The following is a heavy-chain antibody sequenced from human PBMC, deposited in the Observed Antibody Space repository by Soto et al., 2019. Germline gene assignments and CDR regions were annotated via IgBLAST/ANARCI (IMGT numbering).Heavy chain of an antibody. CDR2: YHYRGGS. Sequence: KASETLSLTCTVSGDSINSPNFYWGCIRQPPGKGLEWIGSYHYRGGSYYNPSLKNRVTISGDASKNQFSLTLNSVTAADTAVYYCARLRSKTSFAEVIILGVWDWGQGTPVTVSS. J-gene: IGHJ4*02. CDR3: ARLRSKTSFAEVIILGVWD. CDR1: GDSINSPNFY. D-gene: IGHD3-3*01. V-gene: IGHV4-39*01.